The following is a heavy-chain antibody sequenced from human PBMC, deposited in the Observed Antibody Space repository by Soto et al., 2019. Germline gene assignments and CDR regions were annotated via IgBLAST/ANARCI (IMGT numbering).Heavy chain of an antibody. CDR2: IYHSGST. CDR1: GGSISSSNW. J-gene: IGHJ5*02. CDR3: AGGGSSGWYFPSTSNWFDP. V-gene: IGHV4-4*02. Sequence: SETLSLTCAASGGSISSSNWWSWVRQPPGKGLEWIGEIYHSGSTNYNPSLKSRVTISVDKSKNQFSLKLSSVTAADTAVYYCAGGGSSGWYFPSTSNWFDPWGQGTLVTVSS. D-gene: IGHD6-19*01.